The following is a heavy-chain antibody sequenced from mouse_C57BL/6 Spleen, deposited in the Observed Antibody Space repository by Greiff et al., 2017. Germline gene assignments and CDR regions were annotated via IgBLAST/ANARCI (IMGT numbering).Heavy chain of an antibody. V-gene: IGHV1-7*01. D-gene: IGHD1-1*01. CDR3: ALSSSPYFDY. CDR1: GYTFTSYW. Sequence: VQLQQSGAELAKPGASVKLSCKASGYTFTSYWMHWVKQRPGQGLEWIGYINPSSGSTKYNQKFKGKATLTADKSSSTAYMQLSSLTYEDSAVYYCALSSSPYFDYWGQGTTLTVSS. CDR2: INPSSGST. J-gene: IGHJ2*01.